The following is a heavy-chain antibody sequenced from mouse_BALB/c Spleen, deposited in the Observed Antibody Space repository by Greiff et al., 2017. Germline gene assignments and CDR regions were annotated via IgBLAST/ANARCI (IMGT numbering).Heavy chain of an antibody. Sequence: QVTLKESGAELVRPGSSVKISCKASGYAFSSYWMNWVKQRPGQGLEWIGQIYPGDGDTNYNGKFKGKATLTADKSSSTAYMQLSSLTSEDSAVYFCARGDDGSSAWFAYWGQGTLVTVSA. J-gene: IGHJ3*01. D-gene: IGHD2-3*01. V-gene: IGHV1-80*01. CDR1: GYAFSSYW. CDR2: IYPGDGDT. CDR3: ARGDDGSSAWFAY.